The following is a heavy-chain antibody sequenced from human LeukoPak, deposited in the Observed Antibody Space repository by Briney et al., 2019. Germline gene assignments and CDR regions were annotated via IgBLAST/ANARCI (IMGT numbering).Heavy chain of an antibody. J-gene: IGHJ4*02. Sequence: AGRTLSLSCAASGFPFSRYSMNWVRQAPGKGLEWVAFNCSRTGNIYYADSVKGRFTISRDNPKNSLYLQMNSLRAEDTAVYYCARETEPLDYGDSTNLDYWGQGTLVTVSS. CDR1: GFPFSRYS. V-gene: IGHV3-21*01. CDR3: ARETEPLDYGDSTNLDY. D-gene: IGHD4-17*01. CDR2: NCSRTGNI.